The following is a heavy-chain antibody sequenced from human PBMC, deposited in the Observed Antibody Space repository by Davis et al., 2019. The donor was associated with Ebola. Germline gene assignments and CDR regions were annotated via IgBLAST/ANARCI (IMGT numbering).Heavy chain of an antibody. CDR1: GGSISSSSYY. D-gene: IGHD6-19*01. CDR3: ARHDSSGWYFDFHFDY. CDR2: IYYSGST. V-gene: IGHV4-39*01. Sequence: SETLSLTCTVSGGSISSSSYYWGWIRQPPGKGLEWIGSIYYSGSTYYNPSLKSRVTISVDTSKNQFSLKLSSVTAADTAVYYCARHDSSGWYFDFHFDYWGQGTLVTVSS. J-gene: IGHJ4*02.